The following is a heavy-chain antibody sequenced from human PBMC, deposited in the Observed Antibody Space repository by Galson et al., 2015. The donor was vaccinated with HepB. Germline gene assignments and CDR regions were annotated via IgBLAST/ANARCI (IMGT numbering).Heavy chain of an antibody. CDR1: GGTFSSYA. J-gene: IGHJ4*02. CDR3: AREGDEWELRGGFDY. Sequence: SVKVSCKASGGTFSSYAISWVRQAPGQGLEWMGGIIPIFGTANYAQKFQGRVTITADESTSTAYMELSSLRSEDTAVYYCAREGDEWELRGGFDYWGQGTLVTVSS. V-gene: IGHV1-69*13. D-gene: IGHD1-26*01. CDR2: IIPIFGTA.